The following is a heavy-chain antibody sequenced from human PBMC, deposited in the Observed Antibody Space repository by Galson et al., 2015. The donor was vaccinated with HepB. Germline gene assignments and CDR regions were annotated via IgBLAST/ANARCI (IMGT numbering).Heavy chain of an antibody. D-gene: IGHD3-10*01. CDR2: IRYDGTNK. CDR1: GFTFRNFG. J-gene: IGHJ3*02. Sequence: SLRLSCAASGFTFRNFGMHWVRQAPGKGLEWVAFIRYDGTNKYYEDSGKGRFIISRDNSKNTLYLQINSLRVEDTAVYYCVKDLGGSGSYSFVAFDMWGQGTMVTVSS. V-gene: IGHV3-30*02. CDR3: VKDLGGSGSYSFVAFDM.